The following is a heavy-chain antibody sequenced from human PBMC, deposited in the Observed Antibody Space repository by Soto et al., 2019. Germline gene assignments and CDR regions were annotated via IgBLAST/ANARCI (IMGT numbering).Heavy chain of an antibody. J-gene: IGHJ4*02. Sequence: EVQLLESGGGLVQPGGSLRLSCAASGFTFNNYAMTWVRQAPGKGLEWVSALSGGGDTTSYADSVKGRFTGSGARSENTLDLQMGSLRAEDTALYYCAKGRGGSGSLTPRVDFWGQGALVTVSS. V-gene: IGHV3-23*01. D-gene: IGHD3-10*01. CDR2: LSGGGDTT. CDR1: GFTFNNYA. CDR3: AKGRGGSGSLTPRVDF.